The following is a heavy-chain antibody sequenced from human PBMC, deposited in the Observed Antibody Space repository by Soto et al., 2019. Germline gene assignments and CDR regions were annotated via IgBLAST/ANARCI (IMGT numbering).Heavy chain of an antibody. CDR1: GFTFSSYA. CDR2: ISYDGSNK. Sequence: QVQLVESGGGVVQPGRSLRLSCAASGFTFSSYAMHWVRQAPGKGLEWVAVISYDGSNKYYADSVKGRFTISRDNSKNTLYLQMNSLRAEDTAVYYCASTGTHSGWTEGYYYYYGMDVWGQGTTVTVSS. V-gene: IGHV3-30-3*01. J-gene: IGHJ6*02. D-gene: IGHD6-19*01. CDR3: ASTGTHSGWTEGYYYYYGMDV.